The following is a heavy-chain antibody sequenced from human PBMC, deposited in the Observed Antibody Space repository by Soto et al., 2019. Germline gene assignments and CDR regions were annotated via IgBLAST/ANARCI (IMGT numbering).Heavy chain of an antibody. CDR2: IYWDDDQ. CDR1: GFSLTTTRMG. Sequence: QITLKESGPPLVRPAQTLTLTCAFSGFSLTTTRMGVAWIRQPPGKALEWLALIYWDDDQRYSPSLKDRLTISKDTSRSRVVLTISNMNPEDTGTYFCEHAGDYDLLSFDHWGPGTLVTVSS. J-gene: IGHJ4*02. V-gene: IGHV2-5*02. D-gene: IGHD4-17*01. CDR3: EHAGDYDLLSFDH.